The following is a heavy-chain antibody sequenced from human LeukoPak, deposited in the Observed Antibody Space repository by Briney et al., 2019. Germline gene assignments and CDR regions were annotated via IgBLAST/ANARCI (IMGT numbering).Heavy chain of an antibody. CDR1: GFTFSSYA. V-gene: IGHV3-64*01. J-gene: IGHJ4*02. D-gene: IGHD3-16*01. CDR3: ARAWGGFDY. CDR2: ISSNGGST. Sequence: PGGSLRLSCAASGFTFSSYAMHWVRQAPGKGLEYVSAISSNGGSTYYANSVKGRFTISRDNSKNTLYLQMGSLRAEDMAVYYCARAWGGFDYRGQGTLVTVSS.